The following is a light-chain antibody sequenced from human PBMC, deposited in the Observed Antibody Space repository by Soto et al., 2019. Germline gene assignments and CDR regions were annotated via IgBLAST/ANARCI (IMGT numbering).Light chain of an antibody. CDR3: QQYDNWPRT. V-gene: IGKV3-15*01. J-gene: IGKJ1*01. CDR1: QSVSSN. Sequence: EIVMTQSPATLSVSPGKRATLSCKASQSVSSNLAWYQQKPGQAPRLLIYGASTRAIGIPARFSGSRSGTEFTLTISSLQSEDFAVYYCQQYDNWPRTFGQGTKVEIK. CDR2: GAS.